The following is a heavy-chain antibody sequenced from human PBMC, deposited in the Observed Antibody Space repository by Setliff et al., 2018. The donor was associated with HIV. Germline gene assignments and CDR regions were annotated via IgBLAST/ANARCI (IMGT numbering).Heavy chain of an antibody. Sequence: SETLSLTCAVFGGSISSYYWNWIRQPPGRGLEWIGYIYYSGVTNYNPSLKSRVTISLDTSKNQFSLKLTSVTAADTAVYYCARDTSGGYWGQGTLVTVSS. J-gene: IGHJ4*02. CDR3: ARDTSGGY. D-gene: IGHD3-10*01. CDR1: GGSISSYY. V-gene: IGHV4-59*01. CDR2: IYYSGVT.